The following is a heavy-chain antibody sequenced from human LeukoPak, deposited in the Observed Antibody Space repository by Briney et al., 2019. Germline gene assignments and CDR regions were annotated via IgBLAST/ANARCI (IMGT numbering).Heavy chain of an antibody. D-gene: IGHD4-17*01. CDR2: ISGSGGST. J-gene: IGHJ4*02. Sequence: PGGSLRLSCAASGFTFSDYAISWVRQAPGKGLEWVSVISGSGGSTYYADSVKGRFTISRDNSQNTLYLQMNSLRAEDTAVYYCAKEPDYGDYFDYWGQGTLVTVSS. CDR3: AKEPDYGDYFDY. CDR1: GFTFSDYA. V-gene: IGHV3-23*01.